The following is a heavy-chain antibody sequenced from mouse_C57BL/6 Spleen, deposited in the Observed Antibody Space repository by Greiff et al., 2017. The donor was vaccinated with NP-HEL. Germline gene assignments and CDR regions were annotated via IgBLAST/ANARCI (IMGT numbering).Heavy chain of an antibody. Sequence: EVHLVESGEGLVKPGGSLKLSCAASGFTFSSYAMSWVRQTPEKRLEWVAYISSGGDYIYYADTVKGRFTISRDNARNTLYLQMSSLKSEDTAMYYCTRDKVTTVDYYAMDYWGQGTSVTVSS. D-gene: IGHD1-1*01. CDR2: ISSGGDYI. CDR1: GFTFSSYA. J-gene: IGHJ4*01. CDR3: TRDKVTTVDYYAMDY. V-gene: IGHV5-9-1*02.